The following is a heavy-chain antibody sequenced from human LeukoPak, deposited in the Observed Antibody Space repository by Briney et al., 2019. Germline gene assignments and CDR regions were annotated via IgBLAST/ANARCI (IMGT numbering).Heavy chain of an antibody. CDR3: ARDRGKDYFDN. V-gene: IGHV3-30*02. Sequence: PGGSLRLSCATSGLTFTSHGFHWVRQAAGKGLEWVAFIRNDGSDTYHANSVKGLFSISRDNSKNTVYLHMNSLRAEDTAVYYCARDRGKDYFDNWGQGTQVTVSS. CDR2: IRNDGSDT. J-gene: IGHJ4*02. D-gene: IGHD4-23*01. CDR1: GLTFTSHG.